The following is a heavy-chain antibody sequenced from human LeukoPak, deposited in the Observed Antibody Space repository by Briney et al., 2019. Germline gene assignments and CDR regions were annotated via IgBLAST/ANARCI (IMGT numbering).Heavy chain of an antibody. V-gene: IGHV3-23*01. Sequence: GGSLRLSCAASGFTFSSYAMSWVRQAPGKGLEWVSAISGSGGSTYYADSVKGRFTISRDNSKNTLYLQMNSLRAEDTAVYYCAKEFSIVLRFLEWLFDRWGQGTLVTVSS. D-gene: IGHD3-3*01. J-gene: IGHJ4*02. CDR2: ISGSGGST. CDR3: AKEFSIVLRFLEWLFDR. CDR1: GFTFSSYA.